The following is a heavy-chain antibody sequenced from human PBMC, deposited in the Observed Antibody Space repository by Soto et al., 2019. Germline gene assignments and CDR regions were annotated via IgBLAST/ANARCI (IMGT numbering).Heavy chain of an antibody. Sequence: PXETLSLSFTVSGGSISSYYWSWIRQPPGTGLEWLGYIYYSGSTNYNPSLKSRVTISVDASKNQFSLNLSSVTAADTAVYYCARGGTAMVDNWFEPWGQGTLVTVSS. CDR3: ARGGTAMVDNWFEP. V-gene: IGHV4-59*01. D-gene: IGHD5-18*01. CDR1: GGSISSYY. J-gene: IGHJ5*02. CDR2: IYYSGST.